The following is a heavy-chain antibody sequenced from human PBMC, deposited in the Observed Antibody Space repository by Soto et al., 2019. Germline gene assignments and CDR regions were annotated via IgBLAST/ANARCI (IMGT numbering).Heavy chain of an antibody. D-gene: IGHD3-9*01. V-gene: IGHV3-73*01. CDR1: WFTFDASA. CDR2: XGSRGXNYAK. J-gene: IGHJ4*02. Sequence: PXXSLRLSCAASWFTFDASALQWVRQASGKGLEWLGCXGSRGXNYAKTYAASVXGRFTISXXDSKKTAYLQMNSLESDDTAVYYCSRDDSDWFFNWGRGTLVTVSS. CDR3: SRDDSDWFFN.